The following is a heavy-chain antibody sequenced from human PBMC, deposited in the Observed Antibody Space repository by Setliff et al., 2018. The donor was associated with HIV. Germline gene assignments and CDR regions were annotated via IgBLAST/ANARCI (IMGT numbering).Heavy chain of an antibody. CDR3: ARRQQLWLLYAFDI. J-gene: IGHJ3*02. Sequence: LSLTCTVSGGSISSSSYYWGWIRQPPGKGLEWIGSIYYSGSTYYNPSLKSRVTISVDTSKNQFSLKLSSVTAADTAVYYCARRQQLWLLYAFDIWGQGTMVTVSS. V-gene: IGHV4-39*01. CDR2: IYYSGST. D-gene: IGHD5-18*01. CDR1: GGSISSSSYY.